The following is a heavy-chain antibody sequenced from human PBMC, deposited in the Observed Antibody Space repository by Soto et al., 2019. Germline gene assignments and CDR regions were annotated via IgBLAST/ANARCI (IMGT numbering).Heavy chain of an antibody. J-gene: IGHJ4*02. CDR3: AKAATASIAAAAFFDY. V-gene: IGHV3-23*01. CDR1: GFTFSSYA. D-gene: IGHD6-13*01. CDR2: ISGSGGST. Sequence: GGSLRLSCAASGFTFSSYAMSWVRQAPGKGLEWVSAISGSGGSTYYADSVKGRFTISRDNSKNTLYLQMNSLRAEDMAVYYCAKAATASIAAAAFFDYWGQGTLVTVSS.